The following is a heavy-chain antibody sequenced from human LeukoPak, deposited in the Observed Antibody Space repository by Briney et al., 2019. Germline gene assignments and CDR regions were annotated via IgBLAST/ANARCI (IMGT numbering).Heavy chain of an antibody. CDR3: AKDTRGLKPYYFDH. Sequence: GGSLRLSCAASGFTFRSYAMNWVRQAPGKGLEWVSGLSDSGYGTYYVDSVKGRFTISRDNSKNTLYLQMNSLRAEDTAVYYCAKDTRGLKPYYFDHWGQGIMVTVSS. V-gene: IGHV3-23*01. CDR1: GFTFRSYA. J-gene: IGHJ4*02. CDR2: LSDSGYGT. D-gene: IGHD3-10*01.